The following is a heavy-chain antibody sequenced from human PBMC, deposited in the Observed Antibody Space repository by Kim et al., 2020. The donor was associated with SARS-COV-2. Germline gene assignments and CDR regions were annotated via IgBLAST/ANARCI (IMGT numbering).Heavy chain of an antibody. CDR1: GFTFGDYA. V-gene: IGHV3-9*01. D-gene: IGHD2-15*01. CDR2: ISWNSGSI. CDR3: AKDKVVASLGYYFDY. J-gene: IGHJ4*02. Sequence: GGSLRLSCAASGFTFGDYAMHWVRQAPGKGLEWVSGISWNSGSIGYADFVKGRFTISRDNAKNYLYLQMNSTRAEDTALYYCAKDKVVASLGYYFDYLGQGPQVTVSS.